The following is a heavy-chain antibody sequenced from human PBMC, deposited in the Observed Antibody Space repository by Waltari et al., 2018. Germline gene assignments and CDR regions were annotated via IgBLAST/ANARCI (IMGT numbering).Heavy chain of an antibody. CDR3: ASKNFEYSSTPIDY. Sequence: QVQLQQWGAGLLKPSETLSLTCAVYGGSFSGYYWRWIRQPPGKGLERIGEINHSGSTNYNPSLKSRVTISVDTSKNQFSLKLSSVTAADTAVYYCASKNFEYSSTPIDYWGQGTLVTVSS. CDR1: GGSFSGYY. D-gene: IGHD6-6*01. J-gene: IGHJ4*02. CDR2: INHSGST. V-gene: IGHV4-34*01.